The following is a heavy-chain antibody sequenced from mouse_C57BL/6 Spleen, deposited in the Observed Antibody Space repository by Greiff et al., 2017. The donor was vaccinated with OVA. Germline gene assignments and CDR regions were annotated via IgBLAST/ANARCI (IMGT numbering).Heavy chain of an antibody. CDR3: ATRRWFAY. V-gene: IGHV1-26*01. CDR2: INPNNGGT. Sequence: EVQLQQSGPELVKPGASVKISCKASGYTFTDYYMNWVKQSHGKSLEWIGDINPNNGGTSYNQKFKGKATLTVDKSSSTAYMELRSLTSEDSAVYYCATRRWFAYWGQGTLVTVSA. CDR1: GYTFTDYY. D-gene: IGHD2-12*01. J-gene: IGHJ3*01.